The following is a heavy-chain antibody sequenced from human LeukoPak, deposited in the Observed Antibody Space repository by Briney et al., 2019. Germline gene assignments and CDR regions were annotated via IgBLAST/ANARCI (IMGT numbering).Heavy chain of an antibody. D-gene: IGHD1-26*01. J-gene: IGHJ4*02. Sequence: ASVKVXCKASGGTFISYAISWVRQAPGQGLEWMGGIIPIFGTANYAQKFQGRVTITADEYTRTAYMELSSLRSEDTAVYYCARDPLIVGATHFDYWGQGTLVTVSS. V-gene: IGHV1-69*13. CDR1: GGTFISYA. CDR3: ARDPLIVGATHFDY. CDR2: IIPIFGTA.